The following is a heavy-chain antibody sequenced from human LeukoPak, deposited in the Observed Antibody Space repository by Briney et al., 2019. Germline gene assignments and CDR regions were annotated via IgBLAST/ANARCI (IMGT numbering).Heavy chain of an antibody. Sequence: GGSLRLSCAASGFTFSSYAMHWVRQAPGKGLEWVAVISYDGSNKYYADSVKGRFTISRDNSKNTLYLQMNSLRAEDTAVYYCAKGAVAGRPDNWFDPWGQGTLVTVSS. CDR2: ISYDGSNK. V-gene: IGHV3-30*18. J-gene: IGHJ5*02. D-gene: IGHD6-19*01. CDR1: GFTFSSYA. CDR3: AKGAVAGRPDNWFDP.